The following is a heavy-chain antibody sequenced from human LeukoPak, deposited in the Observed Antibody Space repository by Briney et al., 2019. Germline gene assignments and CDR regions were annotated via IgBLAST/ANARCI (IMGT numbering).Heavy chain of an antibody. CDR1: GYTFTGYY. D-gene: IGHD2-2*03. CDR3: ANGYCSSTSCHNWFDP. J-gene: IGHJ5*02. Sequence: ASVKVSCKASGYTFTGYYMHWVRQAPGQGLEWMGRINPNNGGTDYAQKFQGRVTMTRDTSISTAYMELSSLRSEDTAVYYCANGYCSSTSCHNWFDPWGQGTLVTVSS. CDR2: INPNNGGT. V-gene: IGHV1-2*06.